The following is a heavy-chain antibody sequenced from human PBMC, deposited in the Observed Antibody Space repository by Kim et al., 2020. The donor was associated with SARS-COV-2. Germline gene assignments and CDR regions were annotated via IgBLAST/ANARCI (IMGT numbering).Heavy chain of an antibody. V-gene: IGHV4-34*01. J-gene: IGHJ4*02. Sequence: PSLKSRVTISVDTSKNQFSLKLSSVTAANTAVYYCARGIDSSGYYPNFDYWGQGTLVTVSS. D-gene: IGHD3-22*01. CDR3: ARGIDSSGYYPNFDY.